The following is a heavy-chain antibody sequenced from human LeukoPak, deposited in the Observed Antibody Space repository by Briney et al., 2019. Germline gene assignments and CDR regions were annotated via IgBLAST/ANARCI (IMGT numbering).Heavy chain of an antibody. Sequence: PSQTLSLTCVISGDSVSGNSAAWNWIRQSPSRGLEWLGRTYYRSKWYYDYEVSVKSRITINPNTSKNHFSLQLNSVIPEDTAVYCARGGGSGHEWQGNWFDPWGQGTLVTVSS. V-gene: IGHV6-1*01. J-gene: IGHJ5*02. CDR2: TYYRSKWYY. D-gene: IGHD5-12*01. CDR3: ARGGGSGHEWQGNWFDP. CDR1: GDSVSGNSAA.